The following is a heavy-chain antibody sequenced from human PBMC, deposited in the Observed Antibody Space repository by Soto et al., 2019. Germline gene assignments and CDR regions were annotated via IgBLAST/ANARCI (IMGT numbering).Heavy chain of an antibody. D-gene: IGHD5-18*01. CDR2: IHQSGTT. Sequence: SETLSLTCTVSGYSIKSGYYWAWIRQPPGKGLEWIGSIHQSGTTYYTPSLRRRVTISVDTSKHQFTLKLNSVTAADTAVYFCARVHSYGYVGEFDPWGQGTLVTVSS. V-gene: IGHV4-38-2*02. CDR1: GYSIKSGYY. CDR3: ARVHSYGYVGEFDP. J-gene: IGHJ5*02.